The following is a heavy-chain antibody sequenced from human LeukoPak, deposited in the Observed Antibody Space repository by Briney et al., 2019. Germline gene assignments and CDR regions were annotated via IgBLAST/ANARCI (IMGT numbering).Heavy chain of an antibody. CDR3: ARDLSATWYSLAY. Sequence: PGGSLRLSCVGAGLSNSDYGMSWVRQAPGKGLEWVSGIDWAGYASSYSDSVKGRFTISRDNAENSLYLDMTSLRAEDTAFYYCARDLSATWYSLAYWGQGTLVTVSS. CDR1: GLSNSDYG. CDR2: IDWAGYAS. D-gene: IGHD2-15*01. J-gene: IGHJ4*02. V-gene: IGHV3-20*04.